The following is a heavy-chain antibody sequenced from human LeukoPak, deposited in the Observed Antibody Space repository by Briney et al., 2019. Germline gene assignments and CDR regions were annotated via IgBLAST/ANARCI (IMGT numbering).Heavy chain of an antibody. J-gene: IGHJ4*02. CDR2: TGASGVTT. CDR3: AKHRDNGDSSGYYDFEF. D-gene: IGHD3-22*01. CDR1: GFTFSSYG. Sequence: PGGSLRLSCAASGFTFSSYGMHWVRQAPGKGLEWVSGTGASGVTTHYADSVRGRFSLSRDNAKNTVHLQMNSLRAEDTALYYCAKHRDNGDSSGYYDFEFWGQGTLVTVSS. V-gene: IGHV3-23*01.